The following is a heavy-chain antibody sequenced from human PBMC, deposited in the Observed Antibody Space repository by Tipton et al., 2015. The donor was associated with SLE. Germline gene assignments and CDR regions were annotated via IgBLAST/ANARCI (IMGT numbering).Heavy chain of an antibody. CDR3: AAQPVAGLWYFDL. J-gene: IGHJ2*01. Sequence: LRLSCTVSGGSISSYYWSWIRQPPGKGLEWIGYIYYSGSTNYNPSLKGRVTISVDTSKNQFSLKLSSVTAADTAVYYCAAQPVAGLWYFDLWGRGTLVTVSS. CDR2: IYYSGST. V-gene: IGHV4-59*01. CDR1: GGSISSYY. D-gene: IGHD1-14*01.